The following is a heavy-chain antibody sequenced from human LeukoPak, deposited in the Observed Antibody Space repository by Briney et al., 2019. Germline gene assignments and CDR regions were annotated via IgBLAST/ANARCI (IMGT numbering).Heavy chain of an antibody. CDR3: ARAIGGYSSSWYLDY. CDR2: ISSSGSTI. Sequence: PGGSLRLSCAASGFTFSDYYMSWIRQAPGKGLEWVSYISSSGSTIYYADSVKGRFTISRDNAKNSLYLQINSLRAEDTAVYYCARAIGGYSSSWYLDYWGQGTLVTVSS. V-gene: IGHV3-11*01. CDR1: GFTFSDYY. D-gene: IGHD6-13*01. J-gene: IGHJ4*02.